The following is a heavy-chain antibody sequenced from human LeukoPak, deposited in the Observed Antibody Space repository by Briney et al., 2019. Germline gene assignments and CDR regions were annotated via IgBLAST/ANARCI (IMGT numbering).Heavy chain of an antibody. CDR1: GFTFSSYE. D-gene: IGHD5-18*01. CDR3: ARQRGYIYVFDY. J-gene: IGHJ4*02. CDR2: ISSSGSTI. Sequence: GGSLRLSCAASGFTFSSYEMNWVRQAPGKGLEWVSYISSSGSTIYYADSVKGRFTISRGNAKNSLFLQMNSLRAEDTAVYYCARQRGYIYVFDYWGLGTPVTVSS. V-gene: IGHV3-48*03.